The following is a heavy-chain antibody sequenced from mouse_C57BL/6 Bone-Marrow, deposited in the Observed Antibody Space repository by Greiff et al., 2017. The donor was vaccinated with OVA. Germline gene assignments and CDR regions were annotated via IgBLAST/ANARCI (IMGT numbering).Heavy chain of an antibody. D-gene: IGHD1-1*01. CDR3: ARYYSWFAY. J-gene: IGHJ3*01. CDR1: GYTFTSYW. V-gene: IGHV1-50*01. CDR2: IDPSDSST. Sequence: QVQLQQPGAELVKPGASVKLSCKASGYTFTSYWMPWVQQRPGQGLEWIGEIDPSDSSTNYNQKFKGKGTLTVDTSSSTAYMQLSSLTSEDSAVYYCARYYSWFAYWGQGTLVTVSA.